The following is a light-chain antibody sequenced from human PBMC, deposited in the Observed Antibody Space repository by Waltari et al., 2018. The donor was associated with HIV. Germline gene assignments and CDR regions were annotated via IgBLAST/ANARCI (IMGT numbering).Light chain of an antibody. CDR1: QTIETN. Sequence: EIVLTQSPLTLSVSPGERAILSCRASQTIETNLAWYQQKPGQAPRLLIYAASTRAPGIPPKFSGSGSGTRFTLTISSLQSEDFAVYYCQQYNVWPPNTFGQGTKVEIK. V-gene: IGKV3-15*01. CDR3: QQYNVWPPNT. J-gene: IGKJ2*01. CDR2: AAS.